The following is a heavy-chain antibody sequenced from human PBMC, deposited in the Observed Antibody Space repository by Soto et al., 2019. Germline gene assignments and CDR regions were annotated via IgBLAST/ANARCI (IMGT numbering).Heavy chain of an antibody. D-gene: IGHD6-13*01. Sequence: SETLSLTCTVSGGSISSSSYYWGWIRQPPGKGLEWIGSIYYSGSTYYNPSLKSRVTISVDTSKNLFSLKLSSVTAADTAVYYCARQIAAAGTADAFDIWGQGTMVTVSS. J-gene: IGHJ3*02. CDR3: ARQIAAAGTADAFDI. CDR1: GGSISSSSYY. V-gene: IGHV4-39*01. CDR2: IYYSGST.